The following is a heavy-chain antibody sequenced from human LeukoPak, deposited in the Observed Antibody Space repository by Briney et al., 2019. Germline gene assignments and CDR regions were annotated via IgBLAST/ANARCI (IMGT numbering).Heavy chain of an antibody. CDR3: ARRGRELDAFDL. J-gene: IGHJ3*01. Sequence: GGSLRLSCAASGFTFSSYSMTWVRQAPGKGLEWVAVIWYDGSNKYYADSVKGRFTISRDNTKNTLDLQMNSLRAEDTAVYYCARRGRELDAFDLWGQGTMVTVSS. D-gene: IGHD1-7*01. CDR2: IWYDGSNK. CDR1: GFTFSSYS. V-gene: IGHV3-33*08.